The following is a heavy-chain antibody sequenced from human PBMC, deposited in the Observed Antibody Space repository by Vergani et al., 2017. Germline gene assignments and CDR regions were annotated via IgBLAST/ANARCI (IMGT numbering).Heavy chain of an antibody. CDR1: GFTFSGPA. Sequence: EVQLVESGGGLVPPGGSLKLSCAASGFTFSGPAMHWVRQASGKGLEWVGRIRNKANNYATTYAASVKGRFTISRDDSKKTAYLQMNSLKTEDAAVYYCTDFDYWGQGTLVTVSS. J-gene: IGHJ4*02. CDR3: TDFDY. CDR2: IRNKANNYAT. V-gene: IGHV3-73*02.